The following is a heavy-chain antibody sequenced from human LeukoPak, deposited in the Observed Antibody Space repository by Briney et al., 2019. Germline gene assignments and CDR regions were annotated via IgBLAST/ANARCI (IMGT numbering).Heavy chain of an antibody. D-gene: IGHD6-13*01. CDR2: INSDGNST. CDR1: GFTFSSYW. CDR3: ARVGSSGRTFDY. J-gene: IGHJ4*02. V-gene: IGHV3-74*01. Sequence: GGSLRLSCAASGFTFSSYWMHWVRQAPGKGLVWVSRINSDGNSTSYADSVKGRFTISRDNAKNTLYLQMNSLRAEDTAVYYCARVGSSGRTFDYWGQGTLVTVSS.